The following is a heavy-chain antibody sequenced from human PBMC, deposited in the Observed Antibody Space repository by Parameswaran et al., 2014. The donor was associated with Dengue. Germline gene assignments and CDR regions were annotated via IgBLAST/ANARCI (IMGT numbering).Heavy chain of an antibody. Sequence: ARWIRQPPGKALEWLALIYWDDDKRYSPSLKSRLTITKDTSKNQVVLTMTNMDPVDTATYYCAHRRNTWLPGAFDIWGQGTMVTVSS. CDR2: IYWDDDK. J-gene: IGHJ3*02. D-gene: IGHD3-22*01. V-gene: IGHV2-5*08. CDR3: AHRRNTWLPGAFDI.